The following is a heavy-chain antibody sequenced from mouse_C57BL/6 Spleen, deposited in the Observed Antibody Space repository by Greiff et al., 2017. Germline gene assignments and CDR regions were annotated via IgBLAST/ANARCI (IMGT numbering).Heavy chain of an antibody. Sequence: QVQLKQPGAELVRPGSSVKLSCKASGYTFTSYWMHWVKQRPIQGLEWIGNIDPSDSETHYNQKFKDKATLTVDKSSSTAYMQLSSLTSEDSAVYYCARLGNYYGRAMDYWGQGTSVTVSS. D-gene: IGHD1-1*01. CDR3: ARLGNYYGRAMDY. CDR2: IDPSDSET. V-gene: IGHV1-52*01. CDR1: GYTFTSYW. J-gene: IGHJ4*01.